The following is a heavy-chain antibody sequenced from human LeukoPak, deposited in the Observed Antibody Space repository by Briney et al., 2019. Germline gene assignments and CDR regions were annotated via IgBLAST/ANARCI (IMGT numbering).Heavy chain of an antibody. CDR1: GFIFRNYG. V-gene: IGHV3-23*01. CDR2: ISTGVAST. D-gene: IGHD3-10*01. J-gene: IGHJ4*02. Sequence: GGSLRLSCAASGFIFRNYGMNWVRQAPGKGLEWLSAISTGVASTYYADSVKGRFTISRDNSKNTLYLQMNSLRAEDTAVYYCAKDGGGGFGELLYWGQGTLVTVSS. CDR3: AKDGGGGFGELLY.